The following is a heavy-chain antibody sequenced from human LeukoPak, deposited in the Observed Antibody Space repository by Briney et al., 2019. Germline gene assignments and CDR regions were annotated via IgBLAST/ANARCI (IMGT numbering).Heavy chain of an antibody. D-gene: IGHD1-26*01. CDR1: RVWFGGNY. V-gene: IGHV4-34*01. J-gene: IGHJ4*02. CDR2: INHSGST. Sequence: PSQSRSLTCEDRRVWFGGNYWCWPRQPKRKGLEWIGEINHSGSTNYNPSPKSRVTISVDTSKNQFSLKLSSVTAADTAVYYCARGNFWELLDYWGQGTLVTVSS. CDR3: ARGNFWELLDY.